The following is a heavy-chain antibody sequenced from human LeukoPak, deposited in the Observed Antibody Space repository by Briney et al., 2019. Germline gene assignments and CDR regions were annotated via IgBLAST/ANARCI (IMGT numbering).Heavy chain of an antibody. CDR2: ISDSGGRT. Sequence: GGSLRLPCAVSGITLSNYGMSWVRHAPGKGLEWVAGISDSGGRTNYADSVKGRFTISRDNPKNTLYLQMNSLRAEDTAVYFCAKRGVVIRVFLVGFHKEAYYFDSWGQGALVTVSS. J-gene: IGHJ4*02. V-gene: IGHV3-23*01. CDR1: GITLSNYG. D-gene: IGHD3-10*01. CDR3: AKRGVVIRVFLVGFHKEAYYFDS.